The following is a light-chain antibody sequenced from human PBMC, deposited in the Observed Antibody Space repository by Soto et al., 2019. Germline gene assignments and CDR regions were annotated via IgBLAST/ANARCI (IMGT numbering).Light chain of an antibody. Sequence: DIQMTQSPSSLSASVGDRVTITCRASQSITNYLNWYQQKPGKAPQLLIYAASGLQSGVPSRFSGSGSGTDFTLTIGSLQPEDFATYFCQQSYSTPLTFXGGTKADIK. CDR2: AAS. V-gene: IGKV1-39*01. CDR3: QQSYSTPLT. J-gene: IGKJ4*01. CDR1: QSITNY.